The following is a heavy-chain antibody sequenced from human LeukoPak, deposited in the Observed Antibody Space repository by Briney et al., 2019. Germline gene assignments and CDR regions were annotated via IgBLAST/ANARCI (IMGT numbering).Heavy chain of an antibody. V-gene: IGHV3-49*03. CDR2: IRSKTYGGTT. CDR1: GFTFGDYA. CDR3: TRVDYGGAPRRNY. Sequence: RSGGSLRLSCTASGFTFGDYALSWFRQAPGKGLEWVSFIRSKTYGGTTQYAASVKGRFNISRDDSKSVAYLQMNSLKIDDTAVYYCTRVDYGGAPRRNYWGQGTLVTVSS. J-gene: IGHJ4*02. D-gene: IGHD4-23*01.